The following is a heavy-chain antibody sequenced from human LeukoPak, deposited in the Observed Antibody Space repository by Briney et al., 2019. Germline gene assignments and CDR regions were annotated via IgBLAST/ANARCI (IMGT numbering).Heavy chain of an antibody. D-gene: IGHD7-27*01. V-gene: IGHV4-59*01. CDR1: GGSISSYY. J-gene: IGHJ6*02. Sequence: SETLSLTCTVSGGSISSYYWSWIRQPPGKGLEWIGYIYYSGSTNYNPSLKSRVTISVDTSKNQFSLKLSSVTAADTAVYYCARDRSNAKLTGDWDYYYYGMDVWGQGTTVTVSS. CDR2: IYYSGST. CDR3: ARDRSNAKLTGDWDYYYYGMDV.